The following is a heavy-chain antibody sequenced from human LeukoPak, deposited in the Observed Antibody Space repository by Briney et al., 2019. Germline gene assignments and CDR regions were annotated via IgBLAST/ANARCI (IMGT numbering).Heavy chain of an antibody. CDR1: GFTFSNYG. Sequence: GGSLTLSCAASGFTFSNYGMHWVRQAPGKGLEWVAFIRKYRSIKYYPDPVKGRFTISRDNSKNTLYLQMSSLRAEDTAVYFCAKVESSSLGLFDYWGQGTLVTVSS. CDR2: IRKYRSIK. J-gene: IGHJ4*02. CDR3: AKVESSSLGLFDY. D-gene: IGHD6-13*01. V-gene: IGHV3-30*02.